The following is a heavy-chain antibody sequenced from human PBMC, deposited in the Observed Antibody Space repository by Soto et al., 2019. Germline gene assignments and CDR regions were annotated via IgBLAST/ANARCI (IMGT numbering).Heavy chain of an antibody. D-gene: IGHD6-19*01. Sequence: EVQLVESGGGLVQPGGSLRLSCGASGFTFYTYWMNWVRQAPGMGLEWVANXXSDGSEKYYVDSVKGRITISRDNXXXXXXXXXXXXXXXXXXXXXXXXXXXGWWGPGTLVTVSS. CDR1: GFTFYTYW. V-gene: IGHV3-7*01. J-gene: IGHJ4*02. CDR2: XXSDGSEK. CDR3: XXXXXGW.